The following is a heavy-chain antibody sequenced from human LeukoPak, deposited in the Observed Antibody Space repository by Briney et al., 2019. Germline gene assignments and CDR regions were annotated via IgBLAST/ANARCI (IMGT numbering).Heavy chain of an antibody. CDR3: VKDPTGTYTLDY. Sequence: PGGSLRLACAATGFTFSNYAIHWGRQAPGKGREWVAFISDDGSRQHYADPVKGRFTISRDNSKNALNLQMNSLRAEDTAVYYCVKDPTGTYTLDYWGQGTLVTVSS. D-gene: IGHD3-10*01. J-gene: IGHJ4*02. V-gene: IGHV3-30-3*01. CDR1: GFTFSNYA. CDR2: ISDDGSRQ.